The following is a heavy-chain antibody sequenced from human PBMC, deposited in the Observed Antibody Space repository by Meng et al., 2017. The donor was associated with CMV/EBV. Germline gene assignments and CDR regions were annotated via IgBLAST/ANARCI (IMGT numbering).Heavy chain of an antibody. D-gene: IGHD6-13*01. CDR2: ISSSSSYI. V-gene: IGHV3-21*01. CDR3: ARYRSIAAQFPREGMDV. Sequence: GGSLRLSCAASGFTFSSYSMHWVRQAPGKGLEWVSSISSSSSYIYYADSVKGRFTISRDNAKNSFYLQMNSLRAEDTAVYYCARYRSIAAQFPREGMDVWGQGTTVTVSS. CDR1: GFTFSSYS. J-gene: IGHJ6*02.